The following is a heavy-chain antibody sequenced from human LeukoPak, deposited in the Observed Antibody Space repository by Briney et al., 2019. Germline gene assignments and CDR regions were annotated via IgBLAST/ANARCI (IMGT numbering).Heavy chain of an antibody. CDR1: GFTFSNYW. D-gene: IGHD6-6*01. Sequence: VGSLRLSCAASGFTFSNYWMHWVRQAPGKGLEWVANIKQDGSEKYYVDSVKGRLTISRDNAKNSLYLQMNSLRAEDTAVYYCARVASYAFDIWGQGTMVTVSS. CDR2: IKQDGSEK. V-gene: IGHV3-7*01. CDR3: ARVASYAFDI. J-gene: IGHJ3*02.